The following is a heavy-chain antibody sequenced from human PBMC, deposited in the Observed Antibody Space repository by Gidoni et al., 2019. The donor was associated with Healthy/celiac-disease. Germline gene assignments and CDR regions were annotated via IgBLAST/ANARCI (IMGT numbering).Heavy chain of an antibody. V-gene: IGHV4-61*02. CDR1: GGSISSGSYY. CDR3: ARGDFWSGYST. J-gene: IGHJ5*02. CDR2: IYTSGST. D-gene: IGHD3-3*01. Sequence: QVQLQESGPGLVKPSQTLSLTCTVSGGSISSGSYYWSWIRQPAGKGLEWIGRIYTSGSTNYNPSLKSRVTMSVDTSKNQFSLKLSSVTAADTAVYYCARGDFWSGYSTWGQGTLVTVSS.